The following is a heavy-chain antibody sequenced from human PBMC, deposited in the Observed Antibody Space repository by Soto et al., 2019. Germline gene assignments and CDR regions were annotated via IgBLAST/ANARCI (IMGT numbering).Heavy chain of an antibody. D-gene: IGHD3-22*01. V-gene: IGHV4-59*01. CDR2: IYYSGST. CDR1: GGSISSYY. Sequence: SETLSLTCTVSGGSISSYYWSWIWQPPGKGLEWIGYIYYSGSTNYNPSLKSRVTISVDTSKNQFSLKLSSVTAADTAVYYCARAVSSGYLYFDYWGQGTLVTVSS. J-gene: IGHJ4*02. CDR3: ARAVSSGYLYFDY.